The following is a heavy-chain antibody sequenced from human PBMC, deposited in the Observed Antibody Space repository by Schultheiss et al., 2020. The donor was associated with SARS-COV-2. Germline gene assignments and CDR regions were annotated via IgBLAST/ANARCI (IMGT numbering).Heavy chain of an antibody. J-gene: IGHJ4*02. D-gene: IGHD6-19*01. CDR1: GYTFTGYY. Sequence: ASVKVSCKASGYTFTGYYMHWVRQAPGQGLEWMGWINTNTGNPTYAQGFTGRFVFSLDTSVSTAYLQISSLKAEDTAVYYCAREERAVAGTFDYWGQGTLVTVSS. V-gene: IGHV7-4-1*02. CDR3: AREERAVAGTFDY. CDR2: INTNTGNP.